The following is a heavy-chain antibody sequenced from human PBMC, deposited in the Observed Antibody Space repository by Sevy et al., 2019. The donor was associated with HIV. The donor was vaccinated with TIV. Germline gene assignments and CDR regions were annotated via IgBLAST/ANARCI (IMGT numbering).Heavy chain of an antibody. J-gene: IGHJ4*02. V-gene: IGHV1-18*01. D-gene: IGHD2-15*01. CDR1: GYTFTSYR. CDR3: ARAYCRGGRCYSLAY. CDR2: ISAHNGDT. Sequence: ASVKVSCHTSGYTFTSYRISWVRQAPGQGLEWMGWISAHNGDTDYVRNFQGRVTMITETSTRTAYMELRSLRSDDTAVYYCARAYCRGGRCYSLAYWGQGTLVTVSS.